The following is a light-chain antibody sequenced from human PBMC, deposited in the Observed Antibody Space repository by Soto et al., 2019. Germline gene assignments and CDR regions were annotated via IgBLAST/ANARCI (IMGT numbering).Light chain of an antibody. J-gene: IGLJ1*01. Sequence: QSALTQPASVSGSPGQSIAISCTGTSSDVGGYDYVSWYQQQPDKAPKLMIYEVTKRPSGVSNRFSGSKSGNTASLTISGLQAEDEADYYSSSHTSGSTRVFGTGTKVTVL. CDR1: SSDVGGYDY. CDR3: SSHTSGSTRV. V-gene: IGLV2-14*01. CDR2: EVT.